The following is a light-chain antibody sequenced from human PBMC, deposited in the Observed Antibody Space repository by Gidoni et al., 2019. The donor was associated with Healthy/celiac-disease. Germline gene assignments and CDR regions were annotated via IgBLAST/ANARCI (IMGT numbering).Light chain of an antibody. J-gene: IGKJ1*01. CDR3: QQSYSTPWT. CDR1: QSISSH. CDR2: AAS. V-gene: IGKV1-39*01. Sequence: DRHLTQAPSSLSSSVGDRVTITCRASQSISSHSNWYQQKPWKAPKLLIYAASSLQSGVPSRFSGSGSGTDFTLTISSLQPEDVATYYGQQSYSTPWTFXQXTKVEIK.